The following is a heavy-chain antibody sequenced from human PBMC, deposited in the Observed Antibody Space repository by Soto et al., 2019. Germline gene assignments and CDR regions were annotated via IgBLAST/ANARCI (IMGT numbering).Heavy chain of an antibody. D-gene: IGHD3-3*01. CDR3: ASIPRVEWFFDY. CDR2: IIPIFGTA. J-gene: IGHJ4*01. Sequence: PLSVSCQVTASPFSSFAISWVRQAPGQGLEWMGGIIPIFGTANYAQKFQGRVTITADESTSTAYMELSSLRSEDTAVYYCASIPRVEWFFDYWG. V-gene: IGHV1-69*01. CDR1: ASPFSSFA.